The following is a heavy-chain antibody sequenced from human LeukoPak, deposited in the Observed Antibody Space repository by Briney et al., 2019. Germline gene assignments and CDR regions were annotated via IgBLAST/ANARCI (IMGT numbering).Heavy chain of an antibody. CDR2: INSDGSNT. V-gene: IGHV3-74*01. CDR3: AKHGRFTGGNSEIDY. D-gene: IGHD4-23*01. CDR1: GFIFRSHW. Sequence: GGSLRLSCAASGFIFRSHWMHWVRQAPGKGLVWVSRINSDGSNTRNADSVKGRFTISRDNAKNTLYLQVDSLRAEDTALYYCAKHGRFTGGNSEIDYWGRGILVTVS. J-gene: IGHJ4*02.